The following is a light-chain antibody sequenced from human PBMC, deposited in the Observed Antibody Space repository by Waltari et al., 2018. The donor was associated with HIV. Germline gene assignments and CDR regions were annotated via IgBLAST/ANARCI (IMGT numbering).Light chain of an antibody. CDR3: QQYNNWPWT. Sequence: EIVMTQSPATLSVSPGARATLSCRASQTINNNLAWYHQKTGQTPRLLIYGTATRATGFPVRFSGSGSGTEFTLTISSLQSEDFADYYCQQYNNWPWTFGQGTKVEIK. CDR1: QTINNN. CDR2: GTA. J-gene: IGKJ1*01. V-gene: IGKV3-15*01.